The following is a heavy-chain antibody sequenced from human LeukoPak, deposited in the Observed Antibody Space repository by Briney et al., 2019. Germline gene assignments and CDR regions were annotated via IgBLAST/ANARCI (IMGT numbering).Heavy chain of an antibody. CDR2: ISAYNGNT. CDR3: ARDGRQWVPLNWFDP. Sequence: ASVKVSCKASGYTFNTYGINWLRQAPGQGLEWMGWISAYNGNTNYAQNFQGRITLTTDTSTSTAYMELTSLRFDDTAVYYCARDGRQWVPLNWFDPWGQGTLVIVSS. V-gene: IGHV1-18*04. J-gene: IGHJ5*02. CDR1: GYTFNTYG. D-gene: IGHD6-19*01.